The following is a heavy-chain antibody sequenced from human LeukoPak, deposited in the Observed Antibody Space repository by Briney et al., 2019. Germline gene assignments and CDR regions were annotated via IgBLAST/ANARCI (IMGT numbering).Heavy chain of an antibody. CDR1: GGSISSGDYY. CDR2: IYYSGST. Sequence: SETLSLTCTVSGGSISSGDYYWSWIRQPPGKGLEWIGYIYYSGSTYYNLSLKSRVTISVDTSKNQFSLNLSSVTAAGTAVYYCARVSGTSGHYYFDYWGQGTLVTVSS. V-gene: IGHV4-30-4*01. CDR3: ARVSGTSGHYYFDY. D-gene: IGHD2-8*01. J-gene: IGHJ4*02.